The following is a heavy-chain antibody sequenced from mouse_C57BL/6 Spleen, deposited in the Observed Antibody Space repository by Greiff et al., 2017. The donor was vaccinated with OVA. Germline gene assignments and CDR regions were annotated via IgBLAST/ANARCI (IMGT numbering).Heavy chain of an antibody. CDR3: ARTGDYDGDYYAMDY. CDR2: IDPSDSET. CDR1: GYTFTSYW. V-gene: IGHV1-52*01. D-gene: IGHD2-4*01. Sequence: QVQLKQPGAELVRPGSSVKLSCKASGYTFTSYWMHWVKQRPIQGLEWIGNIDPSDSETHYNQKFKDKATLTVDKSSSTAYMQLSSLTSEDSAVYYCARTGDYDGDYYAMDYWGQGTSVTVSS. J-gene: IGHJ4*01.